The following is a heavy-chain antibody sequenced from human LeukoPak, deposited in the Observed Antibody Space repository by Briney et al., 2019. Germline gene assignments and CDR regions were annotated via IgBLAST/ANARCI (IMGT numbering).Heavy chain of an antibody. Sequence: GGSLRLSCAASGFTFSSYWMHWVRQAPGKGLVWVSRINSDGSSTSYADSVKGRFTISRDNAKNSLYLQMNSLRAEDTAVYYCARLVVAATRPSNWFDPWGQGTLVTVSS. V-gene: IGHV3-74*01. D-gene: IGHD2-15*01. CDR2: INSDGSST. CDR3: ARLVVAATRPSNWFDP. CDR1: GFTFSSYW. J-gene: IGHJ5*02.